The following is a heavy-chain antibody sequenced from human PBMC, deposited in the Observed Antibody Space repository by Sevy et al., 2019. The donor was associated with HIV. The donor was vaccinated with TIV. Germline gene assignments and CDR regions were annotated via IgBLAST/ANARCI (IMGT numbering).Heavy chain of an antibody. Sequence: SETLSLTCTVSGGSISSSSYYWGWIRQPPGQGLEWIGSIYYSGSTYYNPSLKSRVTISVDTSKNQFSLKLSSVTAADTAVYYCAALVVSSPGYYYYYGMDVWGQGTTVTVSS. CDR2: IYYSGST. CDR3: AALVVSSPGYYYYYGMDV. J-gene: IGHJ6*02. D-gene: IGHD6-13*01. V-gene: IGHV4-39*01. CDR1: GGSISSSSYY.